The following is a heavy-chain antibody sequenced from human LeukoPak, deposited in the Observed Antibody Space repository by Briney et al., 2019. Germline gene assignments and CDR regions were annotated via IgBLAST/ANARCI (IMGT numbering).Heavy chain of an antibody. CDR2: ISWNSGSI. CDR3: AKDSGPRGYSYGYFDY. CDR1: RFTFDDYA. D-gene: IGHD5-18*01. V-gene: IGHV3-9*01. J-gene: IGHJ4*02. Sequence: GGSLRLSCAASRFTFDDYAMHWVRQAPGKGLEWVSGISWNSGSIGYADSVKGRFTISRDNAKNSLYLQMNSLRAEDTALYYCAKDSGPRGYSYGYFDYWGQGTLVTVSS.